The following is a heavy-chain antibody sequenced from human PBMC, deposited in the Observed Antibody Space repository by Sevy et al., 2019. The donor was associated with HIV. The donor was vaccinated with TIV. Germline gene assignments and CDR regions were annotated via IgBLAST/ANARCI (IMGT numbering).Heavy chain of an antibody. CDR1: GFTFNRYG. Sequence: GGSLRLSCVASGFTFNRYGMHWVRQAPGKGLEWVAITWYDGSKEYYADSVKGRFTISRDNSKNTLSLQMNSLRAEDTAVYYCARERQWYHDAFDIWGQGTMVTVSS. CDR3: ARERQWYHDAFDI. J-gene: IGHJ3*02. V-gene: IGHV3-33*01. D-gene: IGHD2-15*01. CDR2: TWYDGSKE.